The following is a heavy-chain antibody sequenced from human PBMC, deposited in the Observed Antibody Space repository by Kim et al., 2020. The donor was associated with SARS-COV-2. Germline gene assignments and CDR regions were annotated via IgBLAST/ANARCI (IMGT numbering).Heavy chain of an antibody. J-gene: IGHJ4*02. CDR2: IKSKTDGGTT. CDR3: TTDMVDMITFGGVIVLDY. CDR1: GFTFSNAW. V-gene: IGHV3-15*01. Sequence: GGSLRLSCAASGFTFSNAWMSWVRQAPGKGLEWVGRIKSKTDGGTTDYAAPVKGRFTISRDDSKNTLYLQMNSLKTEDTAVYYCTTDMVDMITFGGVIVLDYWGQGTLVTVSS. D-gene: IGHD3-16*02.